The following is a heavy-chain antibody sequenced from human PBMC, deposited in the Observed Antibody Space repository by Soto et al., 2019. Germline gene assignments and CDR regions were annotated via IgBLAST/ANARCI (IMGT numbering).Heavy chain of an antibody. J-gene: IGHJ6*02. CDR1: GYTFTSYY. Sequence: QVQLVQSGAEVKKPGASVKVSCKASGYTFTSYYMHWVRQAPGQGLEWMGIINPSGGSTSYAQKLHSRVTTRKESSKTTVYMERSSMCAEATAVYYCTRARGARLTSAAAAQHYYYYYGMDVWGQGTTVTVSS. CDR2: INPSGGST. V-gene: IGHV1-46*01. CDR3: TRARGARLTSAAAAQHYYYYYGMDV. D-gene: IGHD6-13*01.